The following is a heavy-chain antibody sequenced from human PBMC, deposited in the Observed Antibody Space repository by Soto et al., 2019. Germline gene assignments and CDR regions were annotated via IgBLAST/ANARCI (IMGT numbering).Heavy chain of an antibody. CDR2: ISWNSGSI. CDR3: AKDIGRGYSYGFQYYFDY. Sequence: EVQLVESGGGLVQPGRSLRLSCAASGFTFDDYAMHWVRQAPGKGLEWVSGISWNSGSIGYADSVKGRFTISRDNAKISLYLQMNSLRAEDTALYYCAKDIGRGYSYGFQYYFDYWGQGTLVTVSS. CDR1: GFTFDDYA. V-gene: IGHV3-9*01. D-gene: IGHD5-18*01. J-gene: IGHJ4*02.